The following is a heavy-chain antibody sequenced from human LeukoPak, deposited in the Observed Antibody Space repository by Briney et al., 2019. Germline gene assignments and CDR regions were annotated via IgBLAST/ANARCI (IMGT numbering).Heavy chain of an antibody. V-gene: IGHV3-30*04. CDR2: ISYDGSNK. J-gene: IGHJ4*02. D-gene: IGHD5-12*01. CDR1: RFTFSSYA. Sequence: PGRSLRLSCAASRFTFSSYAMQGVRQAPGKGLEGVAVISYDGSNKYYGDSVKGRFTISRDNSKNTLYLQMNSLRSDDTAVYYCARDSGVATVLFRRGPPHYWGQGTLVTVSS. CDR3: ARDSGVATVLFRRGPPHY.